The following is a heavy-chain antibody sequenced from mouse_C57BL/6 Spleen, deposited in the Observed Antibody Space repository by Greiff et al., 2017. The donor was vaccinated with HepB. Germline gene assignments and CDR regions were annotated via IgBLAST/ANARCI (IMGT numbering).Heavy chain of an antibody. CDR1: GYTFTSYW. D-gene: IGHD2-3*01. V-gene: IGHV1-5*01. Sequence: VQLKQSGTVLARPGASVKMSCKTSGYTFTSYWMHWVKQRPGQGLEWIGAIYPGNSDTSYNQKFKGKAKLTAVTSASTAYMELSSLTNEDSAVYYCTKRDDGYYEGSFDYWGQGTTLTVSS. J-gene: IGHJ2*01. CDR2: IYPGNSDT. CDR3: TKRDDGYYEGSFDY.